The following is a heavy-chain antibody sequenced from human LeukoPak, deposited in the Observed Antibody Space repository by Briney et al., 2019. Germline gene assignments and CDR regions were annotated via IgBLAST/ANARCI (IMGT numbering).Heavy chain of an antibody. J-gene: IGHJ4*02. Sequence: SETLSLTCTVSGGSISSYYWSWIWQPPGKGLEWIGYIYYSGSTNYNPSLKSRVTISVDTSKNQFSLKLSSVTAADTAVYYCARAAGIQFDYWGQGTLVTVSS. CDR3: ARAAGIQFDY. CDR2: IYYSGST. D-gene: IGHD1-14*01. V-gene: IGHV4-59*01. CDR1: GGSISSYY.